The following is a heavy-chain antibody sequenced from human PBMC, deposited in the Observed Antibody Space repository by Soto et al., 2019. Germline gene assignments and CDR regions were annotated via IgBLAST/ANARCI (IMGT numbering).Heavy chain of an antibody. Sequence: SVKVSCKASGGTFSSYAISWVRQAPGQGLEWMGGVIPIFGTANYAQKFQGRVTITADESTSTAYMELSSLRSEDTAVYYCAFHPGATVVTRRPPPKYLQHWGQGTLDTV. V-gene: IGHV1-69*13. CDR3: AFHPGATVVTRRPPPKYLQH. CDR2: VIPIFGTA. J-gene: IGHJ1*01. CDR1: GGTFSSYA. D-gene: IGHD4-17*01.